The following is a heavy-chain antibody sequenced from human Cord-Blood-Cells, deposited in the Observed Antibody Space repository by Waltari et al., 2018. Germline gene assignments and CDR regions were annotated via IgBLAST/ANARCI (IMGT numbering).Heavy chain of an antibody. D-gene: IGHD2-2*01. CDR3: ARVPQDIVGVPAALIDY. Sequence: CKASGYTFTSYDINWVRQATGQGLEWMGWMNPNSGNTGYAQKFQGRVTMTRNTTISTAYMELSSLRSEDTAVYYCARVPQDIVGVPAALIDYWGQGTLVTVSS. CDR2: MNPNSGNT. CDR1: GYTFTSYD. J-gene: IGHJ4*02. V-gene: IGHV1-8*01.